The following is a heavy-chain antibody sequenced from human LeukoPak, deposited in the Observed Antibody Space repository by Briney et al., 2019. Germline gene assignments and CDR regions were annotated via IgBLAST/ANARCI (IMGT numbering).Heavy chain of an antibody. V-gene: IGHV4-59*06. D-gene: IGHD5-24*01. CDR2: IYTSGST. Sequence: SETLSLTCTVSGGSISSYYWSWIRQPPGKGLEWIGYIYTSGSTYYNPSLKSRVTISVDTSKNQFSLKLSSVTAADTAVYYCARDGFDAFDIWGQGTMVTVSS. J-gene: IGHJ3*02. CDR3: ARDGFDAFDI. CDR1: GGSISSYY.